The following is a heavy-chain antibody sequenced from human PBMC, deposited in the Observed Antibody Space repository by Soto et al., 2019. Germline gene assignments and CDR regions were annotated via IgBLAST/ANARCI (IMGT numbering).Heavy chain of an antibody. Sequence: GGSLRLSCAASGFTFSSYGMHWVRQAPGKGLEWVAVISYDGSNKYYADSVKGRFTISRDNSKNTLYLQMNSLRAEDTAVYYCAKDEVLMVSDDAFDIWGQGTMVTVSS. CDR3: AKDEVLMVSDDAFDI. J-gene: IGHJ3*02. V-gene: IGHV3-30*18. CDR1: GFTFSSYG. D-gene: IGHD2-8*01. CDR2: ISYDGSNK.